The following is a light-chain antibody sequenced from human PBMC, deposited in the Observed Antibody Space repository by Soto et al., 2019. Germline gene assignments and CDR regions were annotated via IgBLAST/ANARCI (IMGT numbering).Light chain of an antibody. CDR2: SDS. J-gene: IGLJ2*01. Sequence: QSVLTQPPSASGTPGQRVTISCSGSSSNIGSNTVNWYQQVPGMAPKLLIYSDSQRPSGVPDRFSGSESGTSVSLAISGLSFGKEDNYYGASWGASQRCWVSGGGTK. CDR1: SSNIGSNT. CDR3: ASWGASQRCWV. V-gene: IGLV1-44*01.